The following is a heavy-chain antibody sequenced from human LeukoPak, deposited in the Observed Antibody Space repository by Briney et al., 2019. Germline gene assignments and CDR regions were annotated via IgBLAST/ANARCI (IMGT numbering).Heavy chain of an antibody. D-gene: IGHD4-17*01. CDR2: ISSSGTTT. CDR3: AREAGDYGDYFDY. CDR1: GFTVSSNY. V-gene: IGHV3-48*03. J-gene: IGHJ4*02. Sequence: GGSLRLSCAASGFTVSSNYMNWVRQAPGKGLEWVSCISSSGTTTYYADSVKGRFTISRDNAKNSLYLQMNSLRAEDTAVYYCAREAGDYGDYFDYWGQGMLVTVSS.